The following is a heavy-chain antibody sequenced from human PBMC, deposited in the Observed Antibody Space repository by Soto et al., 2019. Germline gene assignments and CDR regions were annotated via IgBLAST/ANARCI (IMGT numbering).Heavy chain of an antibody. Sequence: QVQLVESGGGVVQPGRSLRLSCAASGFTFSNFGLHWVRQAPGKGLEWVALISTDGSNKDYTDSVKGRFTISRDNSENKLYLQMNSLRTEDTGMYYGAKDSDAKWELLDWGQGTMVTVSS. V-gene: IGHV3-30*18. CDR2: ISTDGSNK. CDR1: GFTFSNFG. J-gene: IGHJ4*02. CDR3: AKDSDAKWELLD. D-gene: IGHD1-26*01.